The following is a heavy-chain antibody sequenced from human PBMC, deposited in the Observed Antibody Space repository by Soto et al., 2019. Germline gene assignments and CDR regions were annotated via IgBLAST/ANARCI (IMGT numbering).Heavy chain of an antibody. Sequence: GESLKISCKGSGYSFTSYWIGWVRQMPGKGLEWMGIIYPGDSDTRYSPSFQGQVTISVDKSISTAYLQWSSLTASDTAMYYCARTIAAGKYYYYYSMDVWGQGTTVTVS. V-gene: IGHV5-51*01. D-gene: IGHD6-13*01. CDR1: GYSFTSYW. J-gene: IGHJ6*02. CDR2: IYPGDSDT. CDR3: ARTIAAGKYYYYYSMDV.